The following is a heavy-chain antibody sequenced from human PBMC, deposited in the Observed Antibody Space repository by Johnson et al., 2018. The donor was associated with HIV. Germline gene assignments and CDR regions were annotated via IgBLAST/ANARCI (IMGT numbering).Heavy chain of an antibody. D-gene: IGHD6-6*01. V-gene: IGHV3-13*04. Sequence: VQLVESGGGLVQPGGSLRLSCAASGFTFSTYAMHWVRQAPGKGLEYVSAIGTAGDTYYPGSVKGRFTISRENAKNSLYLQMNSLRAGDTAVYYCARGSSDAFDIWGQGTMVTVSS. CDR3: ARGSSDAFDI. CDR1: GFTFSTYA. CDR2: IGTAGDT. J-gene: IGHJ3*02.